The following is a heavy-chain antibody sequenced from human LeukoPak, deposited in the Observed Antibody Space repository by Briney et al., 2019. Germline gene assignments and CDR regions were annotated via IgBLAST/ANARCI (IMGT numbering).Heavy chain of an antibody. V-gene: IGHV1-69*01. CDR2: IIPIFRRA. J-gene: IGHJ4*02. CDR1: GGTFSSYG. CDR3: ARVGEFGINSAMVLPD. D-gene: IGHD3-16*01. Sequence: SVKVSCKVSGGTFSSYGLSWVRQAPGQGLEWMGGIIPIFRRANYAQKFQDRLTITADESTTEVYMELTRLKSDDTAIYYCARVGEFGINSAMVLPDWGQGSLVTVSS.